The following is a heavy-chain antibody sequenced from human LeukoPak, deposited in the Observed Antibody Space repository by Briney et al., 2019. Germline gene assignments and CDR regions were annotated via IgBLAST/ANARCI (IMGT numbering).Heavy chain of an antibody. CDR3: TTDHSSSWYGFEY. CDR1: GFTLDNAW. V-gene: IGHV3-15*01. CDR2: VRSKLDGGTA. Sequence: GGSLRLSCATSGFTLDNAWMSWVRQAQGKGLEWVGRVRSKLDGGTAEYAAFVKGRFSSSTDDSGNTLYLQMNSLKSEDTAVYYCTTDHSSSWYGFEYWGQRTQVTVSS. J-gene: IGHJ4*02. D-gene: IGHD6-13*01.